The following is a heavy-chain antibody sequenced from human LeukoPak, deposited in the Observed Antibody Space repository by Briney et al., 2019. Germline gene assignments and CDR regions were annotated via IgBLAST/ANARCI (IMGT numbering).Heavy chain of an antibody. V-gene: IGHV3-30*02. Sequence: PGGSLRLSCAASGFTFSSYDMHWVRQAPGKGREWATFIRYDGSNKYYVDSVTGRFTISRDNYKNTLYLQMNSLRAEDTAVYYCAKDSSTSCHDWGQGALVTVSS. CDR3: AKDSSTSCHD. J-gene: IGHJ4*02. CDR1: GFTFSSYD. CDR2: IRYDGSNK. D-gene: IGHD2-2*01.